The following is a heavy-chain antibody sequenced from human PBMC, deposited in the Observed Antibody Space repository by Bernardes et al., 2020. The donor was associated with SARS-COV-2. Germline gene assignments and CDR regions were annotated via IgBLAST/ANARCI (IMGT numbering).Heavy chain of an antibody. Sequence: SLSLSCAASGFTLNHFGIHWVRQAPGKGLEWVSLISYEGSIEFYADFVRGRFTISRDDSKRAVYLQMNSLGPEDTAVYYCAKRKQIFHLSEWDVGMDVWGRGTTVTVS. CDR1: GFTLNHFG. V-gene: IGHV3-30*18. D-gene: IGHD1-26*01. J-gene: IGHJ6*02. CDR3: AKRKQIFHLSEWDVGMDV. CDR2: ISYEGSIE.